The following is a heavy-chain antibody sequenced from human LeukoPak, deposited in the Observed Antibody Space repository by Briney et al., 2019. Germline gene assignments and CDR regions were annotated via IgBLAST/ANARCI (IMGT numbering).Heavy chain of an antibody. Sequence: SETLSLTCSVSGGSINNYYWSWIRQPPGKGLEWIGHIFYSGSTNYNPSLKSRVTISLVMSKNQISLKLSSVTTADTAMYYCARDLGYGGFDWAPWGQGTLVTVSS. CDR2: IFYSGST. CDR1: GGSINNYY. CDR3: ARDLGYGGFDWAP. D-gene: IGHD5-12*01. V-gene: IGHV4-59*01. J-gene: IGHJ5*02.